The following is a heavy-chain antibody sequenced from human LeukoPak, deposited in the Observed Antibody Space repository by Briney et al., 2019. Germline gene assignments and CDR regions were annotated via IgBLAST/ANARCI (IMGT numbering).Heavy chain of an antibody. V-gene: IGHV3-23*01. D-gene: IGHD3-22*01. CDR2: ISGSGGST. Sequence: GGSLRLSCAASGFTFSSYAMSWVRQAPGKGLVWVSAISGSGGSTYYADSVKGRFTISRDNSKNTLYLQMNSLRAEDTAVYYCAKLGVYGPWYYYDSSGYYPDYWGQGTPVTVSS. J-gene: IGHJ4*02. CDR1: GFTFSSYA. CDR3: AKLGVYGPWYYYDSSGYYPDY.